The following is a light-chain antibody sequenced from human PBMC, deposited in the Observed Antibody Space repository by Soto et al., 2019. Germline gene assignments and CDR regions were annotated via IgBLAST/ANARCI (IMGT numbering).Light chain of an antibody. J-gene: IGKJ4*01. CDR3: QQYNNWPPLT. CDR1: QSVRSN. CDR2: GAS. Sequence: EIVMTQSPATLSVSPGERATLSCRASQSVRSNLAWYQQKPGQAPRLLIYGASTRATGIPARFSGSGSETEFTLTISSLQSEDFAVYYCQQYNNWPPLTFGGGTKVDIK. V-gene: IGKV3-15*01.